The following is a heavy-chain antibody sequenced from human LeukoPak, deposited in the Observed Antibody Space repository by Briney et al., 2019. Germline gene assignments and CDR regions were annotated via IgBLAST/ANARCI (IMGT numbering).Heavy chain of an antibody. J-gene: IGHJ4*02. CDR2: LYSDGNT. V-gene: IGHV3-53*01. D-gene: IGHD6-19*01. CDR1: GFTVITYH. Sequence: GGSLRLSCAASGFTVITYHMTWGRQAPGKGLEWVSVLYSDGNTKYADSVQGRFTISRDNSKNTLYLEMNSLSADDTAVYYCARGVEALAANTLAYWGQGTLVTVSS. CDR3: ARGVEALAANTLAY.